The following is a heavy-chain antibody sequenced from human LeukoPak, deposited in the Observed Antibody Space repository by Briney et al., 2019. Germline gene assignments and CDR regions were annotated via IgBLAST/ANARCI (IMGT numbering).Heavy chain of an antibody. J-gene: IGHJ4*02. V-gene: IGHV1-46*01. D-gene: IGHD6-6*01. CDR3: ARADPSSSPEYYFDY. Sequence: ASVKVSCKASGYTFTSYYMHWVRQAPGQGLEWMGIINPSGGSTSYAQKFQGRITMTRDMSTSTVYMELSSLRSEDTAVYYCARADPSSSPEYYFDYWGQGTLVTVSS. CDR2: INPSGGST. CDR1: GYTFTSYY.